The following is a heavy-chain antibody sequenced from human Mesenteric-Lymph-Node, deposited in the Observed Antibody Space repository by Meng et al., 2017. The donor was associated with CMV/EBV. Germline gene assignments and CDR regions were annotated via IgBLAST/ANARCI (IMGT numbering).Heavy chain of an antibody. Sequence: LRLLGPGLLKPSETWSLTCAVNGGSCSGDYGSWIRQPPGKGLEWIGEINHSGSTNYNPSLKSRVTISVDTSKNQFSLKLSSVTAADTAVYYCAKHQRWLKSEGGFNYWGQGTLVTVSS. J-gene: IGHJ4*02. CDR2: INHSGST. CDR1: GGSCSGDY. D-gene: IGHD4-23*01. V-gene: IGHV4-34*02. CDR3: AKHQRWLKSEGGFNY.